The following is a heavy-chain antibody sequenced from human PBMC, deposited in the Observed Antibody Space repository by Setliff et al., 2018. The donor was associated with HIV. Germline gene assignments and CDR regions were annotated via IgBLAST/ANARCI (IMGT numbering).Heavy chain of an antibody. CDR3: ARAKGSGTYVFDI. CDR1: GFTFSSAW. V-gene: IGHV3-7*03. D-gene: IGHD2-15*01. Sequence: PGGSLRLSCAASGFTFSSAWMGWVRQAPAKGLEWVANVSPDGSATYYVDSVKGRFTISRDNSKDTLYLQMNSLRAEDTAVYYCARAKGSGTYVFDIWGQGTMVTVSS. J-gene: IGHJ3*02. CDR2: VSPDGSAT.